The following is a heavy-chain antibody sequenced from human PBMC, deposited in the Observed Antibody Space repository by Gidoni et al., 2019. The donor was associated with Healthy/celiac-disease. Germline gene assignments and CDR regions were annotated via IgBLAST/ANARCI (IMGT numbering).Heavy chain of an antibody. Sequence: KPGSSVKVSCKASGGTFSSYAISWVRQAPGQGLEWMGGIIPIFGTANYAQKFQGRVTITADESTSTAYMELSSLRSEDTAVYYCASPVRELLYYGMDVWGQGTTVTVSS. CDR1: GGTFSSYA. CDR3: ASPVRELLYYGMDV. CDR2: IIPIFGTA. V-gene: IGHV1-69*01. J-gene: IGHJ6*02. D-gene: IGHD1-7*01.